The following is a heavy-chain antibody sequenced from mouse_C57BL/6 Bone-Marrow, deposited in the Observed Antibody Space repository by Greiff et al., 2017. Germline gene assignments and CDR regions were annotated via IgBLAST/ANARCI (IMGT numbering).Heavy chain of an antibody. J-gene: IGHJ2*01. V-gene: IGHV14-3*01. CDR3: ALYDGCV. D-gene: IGHD2-3*01. CDR1: GINSKNTY. CDR2: IDPANGNT. Sequence: VQLQQSVAELVRPGASVKLSCTASGINSKNTYMHWVKQRPEQGLEWIGRIDPANGNTKYAPKFQGKATITADTSANTAYLPLSSLTSEDTAIYYCALYDGCVWGQGTTLTVSS.